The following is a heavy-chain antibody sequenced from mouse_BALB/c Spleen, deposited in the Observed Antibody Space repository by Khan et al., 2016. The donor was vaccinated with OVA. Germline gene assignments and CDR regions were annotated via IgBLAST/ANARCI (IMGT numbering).Heavy chain of an antibody. CDR1: GFNIKDTY. CDR2: IDPANGNT. D-gene: IGHD1-1*01. CDR3: ARYSELLFYYAMDY. Sequence: VQLQQSGAELVKPGASVKLSCTASGFNIKDTYMHWVKQRPEQGLEWIGRIDPANGNTKYDPKFQGKATITADTSSNTAYLQLSSLTSEDTAVYYCARYSELLFYYAMDYWGQGTSVTVSS. J-gene: IGHJ4*01. V-gene: IGHV14-3*02.